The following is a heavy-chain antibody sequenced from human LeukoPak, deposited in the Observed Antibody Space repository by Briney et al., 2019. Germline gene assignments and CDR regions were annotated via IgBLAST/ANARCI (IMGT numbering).Heavy chain of an antibody. Sequence: GRSLRLSCAASGFTFSSYGMHWVRQAPGKGLEWVAVISYDGSDKYSADSVKGRFTISRDNSKNTLYLQMNSLRTEDTAVYYCAKNAHYQGYSYGGIDYWGQGTLVTVSS. V-gene: IGHV3-30*18. CDR2: ISYDGSDK. CDR3: AKNAHYQGYSYGGIDY. J-gene: IGHJ4*02. D-gene: IGHD5-18*01. CDR1: GFTFSSYG.